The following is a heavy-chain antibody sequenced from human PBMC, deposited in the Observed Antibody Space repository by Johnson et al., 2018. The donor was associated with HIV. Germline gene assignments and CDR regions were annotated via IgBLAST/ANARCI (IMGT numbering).Heavy chain of an antibody. J-gene: IGHJ3*02. V-gene: IGHV3-48*04. CDR3: AKSTRGNWGSCFDI. CDR1: GFTFSSYW. CDR2: ISPSGGTL. Sequence: VLLVESGGGLVQPGGSLRLSCAASGFTFSSYWMSWVRQAPGKGLEWVSYISPSGGTLFHADSVKGRFTISRDNAKNSLYLQMNSLRAEDTAVYYCAKSTRGNWGSCFDIWGQGTMVTVSS. D-gene: IGHD7-27*01.